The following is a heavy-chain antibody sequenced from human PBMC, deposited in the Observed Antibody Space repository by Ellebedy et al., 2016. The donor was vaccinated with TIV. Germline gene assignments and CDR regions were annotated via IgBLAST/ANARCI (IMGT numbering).Heavy chain of an antibody. J-gene: IGHJ4*02. D-gene: IGHD2-15*01. CDR3: ARDWWTVSRPGPIDY. Sequence: SETLSLTCAVYGGSFSGYYWSWIRQPPGKGLEWIGEINHSGSTNYNPSLKSRVTISVDTSKNQFSLKLSSVTAADTAVYYCARDWWTVSRPGPIDYWGQGTLVTVSS. V-gene: IGHV4-34*01. CDR1: GGSFSGYY. CDR2: INHSGST.